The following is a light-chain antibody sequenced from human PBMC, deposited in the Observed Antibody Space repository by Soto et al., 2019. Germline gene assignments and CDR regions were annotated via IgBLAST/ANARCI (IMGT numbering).Light chain of an antibody. CDR3: QPYDSSLRGSV. V-gene: IGLV1-40*01. J-gene: IGLJ2*01. CDR1: RSNIGAGYD. Sequence: QSVLTQPPSVSGAPGQRVTISCTGSRSNIGAGYDVHWYQQLPGTAPKFLIYGNSNRPSGVPDRFSGSKSGTSASLAITGLQAEDASAYYCQPYDSSLRGSVFGGGTKLTVL. CDR2: GNS.